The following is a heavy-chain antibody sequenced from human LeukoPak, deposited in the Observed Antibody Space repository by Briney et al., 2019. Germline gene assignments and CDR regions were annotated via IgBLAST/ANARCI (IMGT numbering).Heavy chain of an antibody. CDR3: ARARGIQLWLWY. CDR2: IYYSGST. D-gene: IGHD5-18*01. J-gene: IGHJ4*02. V-gene: IGHV4-59*01. Sequence: SETLSLTCTVSGVSISSYYWSWIRQPPGKGLEWIGYIYYSGSTNYNPSLKSRVAISVDTSKNQFSLKLSSVTAADTAVYYCARARGIQLWLWYWGRGTLVTVSS. CDR1: GVSISSYY.